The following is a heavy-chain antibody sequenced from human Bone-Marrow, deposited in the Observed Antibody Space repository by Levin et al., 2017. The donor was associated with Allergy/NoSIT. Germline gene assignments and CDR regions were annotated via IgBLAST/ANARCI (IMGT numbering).Heavy chain of an antibody. J-gene: IGHJ4*02. CDR2: ISWNSGTI. V-gene: IGHV3-9*01. CDR3: AKDLTSSGSGTFDY. D-gene: IGHD3-10*01. Sequence: SLKISCAASGFTFDDYAIHWVRQAPGKGLEWVSGISWNSGTIDYADSLKGRFTISRDNAKNSLYLQMNSLRADDTALYYCAKDLTSSGSGTFDYWGQGTLVTVSS. CDR1: GFTFDDYA.